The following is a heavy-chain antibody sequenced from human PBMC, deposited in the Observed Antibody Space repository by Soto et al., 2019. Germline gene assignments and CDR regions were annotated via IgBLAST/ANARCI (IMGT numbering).Heavy chain of an antibody. CDR2: ISGSGGST. J-gene: IGHJ4*02. V-gene: IGHV3-23*01. CDR3: AKAHYPTTVTSYFDY. D-gene: IGHD4-17*01. CDR1: GFTFSSYA. Sequence: EVQLLESGGGLVQPGGSLRLSCAASGFTFSSYAMSWVHQAPGKGLEWVSAISGSGGSTYYADSVKGRFTISRDNSKNTLYLQMNSLRAEDTAVYYCAKAHYPTTVTSYFDYWGQGTLVTVSS.